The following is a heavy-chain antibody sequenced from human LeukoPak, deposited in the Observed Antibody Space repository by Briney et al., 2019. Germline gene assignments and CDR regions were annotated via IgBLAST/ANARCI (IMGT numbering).Heavy chain of an antibody. J-gene: IGHJ4*02. CDR2: INPDNGGT. CDR1: GFRVSDYL. Sequence: ASVKVSCKASGFRVSDYLIHWIRQAPGQGPQYMGWINPDNGGTHYSQHFQVRVTMTRDTSVGTVYMELTSLSSDDTAVYFCARGLFGTTWFDFWGQGTLVTVSS. V-gene: IGHV1-2*02. CDR3: ARGLFGTTWFDF. D-gene: IGHD1-1*01.